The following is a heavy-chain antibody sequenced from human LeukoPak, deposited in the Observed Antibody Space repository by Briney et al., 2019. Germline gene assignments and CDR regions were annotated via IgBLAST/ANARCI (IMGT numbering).Heavy chain of an antibody. J-gene: IGHJ4*02. CDR2: ISAYNGNT. CDR1: GYTFTSYG. CDR3: ARGWNSSPRDF. D-gene: IGHD1/OR15-1a*01. Sequence: ASVKVSCMASGYTFTSYGISWVRQAPGQGLEWMGWISAYNGNTNYAQKLQGRVTMTRDTSISTAYMELSSLRFDDTAVYYCARGWNSSPRDFWGQGTLVTVSS. V-gene: IGHV1-18*01.